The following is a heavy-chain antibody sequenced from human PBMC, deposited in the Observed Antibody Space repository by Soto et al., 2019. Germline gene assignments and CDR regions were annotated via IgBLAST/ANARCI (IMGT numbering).Heavy chain of an antibody. CDR2: MNPNSGNT. J-gene: IGHJ4*02. Sequence: ASVKVSCKASGYTFTSYDINWVRQATGQGLEWMGWMNPNSGNTGYAQKFQGRVTMTRNTSISTAYMELSSLRSEDTAMYYCASPGYYGSGSYRNFDFWGQGTLVTVSS. CDR3: ASPGYYGSGSYRNFDF. V-gene: IGHV1-8*01. CDR1: GYTFTSYD. D-gene: IGHD3-10*01.